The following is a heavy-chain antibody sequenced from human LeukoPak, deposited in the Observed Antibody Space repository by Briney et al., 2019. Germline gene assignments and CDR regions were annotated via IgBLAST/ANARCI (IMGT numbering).Heavy chain of an antibody. CDR3: ARGEDYDILAGYYGDYYYYGMDV. V-gene: IGHV1-69*06. CDR2: MNPIYGTA. Sequence: SVKVSCKASGGTFTSYAISWVRQAPGQGLEWMGGMNPIYGTANYAQKFQGRVTITADKSTSTAYMELSSLRSEDTAVYYCARGEDYDILAGYYGDYYYYGMDVWGKGTTVTVSS. D-gene: IGHD3-9*01. J-gene: IGHJ6*04. CDR1: GGTFTSYA.